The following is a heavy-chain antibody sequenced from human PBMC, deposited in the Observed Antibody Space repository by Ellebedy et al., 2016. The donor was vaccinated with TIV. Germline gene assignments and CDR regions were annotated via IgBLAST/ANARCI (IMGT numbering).Heavy chain of an antibody. D-gene: IGHD3-16*01. CDR3: ARDRKSRVGFTFYFDY. Sequence: PGGSLRLSCAASGFTFSSYGMHWVRQAPGKGLEWVAVIWYDGTDKYYAESVKGRFTISRDSSKNTLYLQMNSLRAEDTAVYYCARDRKSRVGFTFYFDYWGQGNLVTVSS. J-gene: IGHJ4*02. V-gene: IGHV3-33*01. CDR1: GFTFSSYG. CDR2: IWYDGTDK.